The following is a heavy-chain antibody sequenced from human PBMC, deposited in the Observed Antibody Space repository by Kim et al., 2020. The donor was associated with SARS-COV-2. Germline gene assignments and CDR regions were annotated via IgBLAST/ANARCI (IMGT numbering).Heavy chain of an antibody. J-gene: IGHJ6*02. D-gene: IGHD6-19*01. V-gene: IGHV1-8*01. CDR3: AREGGRFGSGWSYYYGMDV. CDR2: MDPNSGKT. CDR1: GYTFTSYD. Sequence: ASVKVSCKASGYTFTSYDINWVRQATGQGLEWMGYMDPNSGKTGYAQKFQGRVTMTRNTSISTAYMELSSLRFEDTAVYYCAREGGRFGSGWSYYYGMDVWGQGTTVTVSS.